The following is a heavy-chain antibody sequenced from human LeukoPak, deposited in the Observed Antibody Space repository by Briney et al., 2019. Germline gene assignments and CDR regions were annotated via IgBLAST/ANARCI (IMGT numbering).Heavy chain of an antibody. CDR2: ITTSCTTI. J-gene: IGHJ5*02. CDR3: ARGGGWFDP. D-gene: IGHD3-16*01. V-gene: IGHV3-11*01. Sequence: LYCFSSITTSCTTIYYADSVKGPFTISRDNAKNSLYLQMNSLRAEDTAVYYSARGGGWFDPWGQGTXV.